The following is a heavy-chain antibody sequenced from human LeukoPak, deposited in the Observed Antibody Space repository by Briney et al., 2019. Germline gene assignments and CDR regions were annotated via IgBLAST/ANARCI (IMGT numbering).Heavy chain of an antibody. D-gene: IGHD3-10*01. Sequence: GGSLRLSCAASGFTFSRYWMSWVRQAPGKGLEWVANIHKDGSEKYYVDSVKGRFTISRDNAKNSLYLQMNSLRAEDTAVYYCARLLVYGSGAEAFDYWGQGTLVTVSS. J-gene: IGHJ4*02. CDR3: ARLLVYGSGAEAFDY. V-gene: IGHV3-7*01. CDR2: IHKDGSEK. CDR1: GFTFSRYW.